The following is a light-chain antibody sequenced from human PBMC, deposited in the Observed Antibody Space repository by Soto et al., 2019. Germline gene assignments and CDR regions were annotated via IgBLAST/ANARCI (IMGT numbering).Light chain of an antibody. CDR3: QQRNTWPLT. V-gene: IGKV3-11*01. CDR2: DAS. Sequence: EIVLTQSPATLSLSPGERATLSCRASQSVNSYLVWYQQKPGQAPRLLIYDASNRATGIPARFSGSGSGTAFTLTISSLVPEDFAVYYCQQRNTWPLTFGGGTKVEIK. CDR1: QSVNSY. J-gene: IGKJ4*01.